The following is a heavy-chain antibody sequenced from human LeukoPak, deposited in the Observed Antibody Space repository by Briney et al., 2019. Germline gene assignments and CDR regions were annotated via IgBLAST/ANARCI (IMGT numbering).Heavy chain of an antibody. CDR2: ICSSGSTI. Sequence: QPGGSLRLSCAASGFTFSSYEMNWVRQAPGKGLEWVSYICSSGSTIYYADSVKGRFTISRDNAKNSLYLQMNSLRAEDRAVYYCARGATTYYDFWSGQMDVWGQGTTVTVSS. D-gene: IGHD3-3*01. CDR3: ARGATTYYDFWSGQMDV. V-gene: IGHV3-48*03. J-gene: IGHJ6*02. CDR1: GFTFSSYE.